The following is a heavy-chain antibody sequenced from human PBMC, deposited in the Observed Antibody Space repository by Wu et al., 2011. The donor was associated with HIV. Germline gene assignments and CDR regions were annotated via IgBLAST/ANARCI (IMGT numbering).Heavy chain of an antibody. Sequence: QVQLVQSGAEVKKPGASVKVSCKASGYTFTNYDINWVRQAPGQGLQWMGWMDPNRGDTGYAQRFQGRVTISRNTSTDTAYMEITSLISADTAVYYCTRGRGSRGGGTGWFDPVGPGNPGHRLV. CDR2: MDPNRGDT. J-gene: IGHJ5*02. CDR3: TRGRGSRGGGTGWFDP. V-gene: IGHV1-8*01. CDR1: GYTFTNYD. D-gene: IGHD6-13*01.